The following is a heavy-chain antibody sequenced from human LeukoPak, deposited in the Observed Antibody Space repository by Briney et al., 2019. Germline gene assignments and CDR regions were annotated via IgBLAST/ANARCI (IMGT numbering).Heavy chain of an antibody. CDR2: IKQDGTEK. CDR3: ARDFSRVLPGDY. J-gene: IGHJ4*02. CDR1: GFTFSNAW. Sequence: GSLRLSCAASGFTFSNAWMSWVRQAPGKGLECVANIKQDGTEKYYLDSVKGRFTISRDNAKNSLYLQMNSLRAEDTAVYYCARDFSRVLPGDYWGQGTLVTVSS. D-gene: IGHD2-2*01. V-gene: IGHV3-7*01.